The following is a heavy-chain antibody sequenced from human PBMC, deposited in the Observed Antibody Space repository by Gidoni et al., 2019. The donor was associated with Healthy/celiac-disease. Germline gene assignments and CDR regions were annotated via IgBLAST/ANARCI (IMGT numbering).Heavy chain of an antibody. V-gene: IGHV4-39*01. Sequence: QLQLQESGPGLLKPPETLSLPCTVSGGSIRSSSYYWGWIRQPPGKGLEWIGSIYYSGRTYYNPSLKSRVTISVDTSKNQFSLKLSSVTAADTAVYYCARHGPGYSSGWYPDYWGQGTLVTVSS. CDR3: ARHGPGYSSGWYPDY. CDR2: IYYSGRT. J-gene: IGHJ4*02. CDR1: GGSIRSSSYY. D-gene: IGHD6-19*01.